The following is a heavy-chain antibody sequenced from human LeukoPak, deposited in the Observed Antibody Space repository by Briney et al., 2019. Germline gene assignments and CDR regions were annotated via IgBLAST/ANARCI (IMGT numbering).Heavy chain of an antibody. CDR3: ARDLGQWLRSRRGLDY. CDR1: GFTFSSYW. CDR2: INSDGSST. Sequence: GGSLRLSCAASGFTFSSYWMHWVRQAQGKGLGWFSRINSDGSSTSYADSVKGRFTISRDNAKNTLYLQMNSLRAEDTAVYYCARDLGQWLRSRRGLDYWGQGTLVTVSS. D-gene: IGHD5-12*01. J-gene: IGHJ4*02. V-gene: IGHV3-74*01.